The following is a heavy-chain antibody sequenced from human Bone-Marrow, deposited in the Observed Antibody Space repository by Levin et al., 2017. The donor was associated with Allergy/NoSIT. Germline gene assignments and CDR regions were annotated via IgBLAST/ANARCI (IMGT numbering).Heavy chain of an antibody. Sequence: PGGSLRLYCAASGFNFNNYAMHWVRQAPGKGLEWVAVIWSDGNSKFYAESVKGRFTISRDSSKNTMYLQMNSLRAEDTAVYFCARDPGGSGYFRTLPEYYFDYWGQGTLVTVSS. J-gene: IGHJ4*02. CDR3: ARDPGGSGYFRTLPEYYFDY. V-gene: IGHV3-33*01. CDR2: IWSDGNSK. CDR1: GFNFNNYA. D-gene: IGHD3-22*01.